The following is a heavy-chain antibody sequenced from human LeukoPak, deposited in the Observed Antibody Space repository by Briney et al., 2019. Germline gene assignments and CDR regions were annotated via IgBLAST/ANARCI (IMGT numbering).Heavy chain of an antibody. Sequence: ASVKVSCKASGYTFTSYDINWVRQATGQGLGWMGWMNPNSGNTGYAQKFQGRVTMTRDTSITTAYMELSSLSSDDTAMYYCAREPSLHSSSSYNYWGQGTLVTVSS. D-gene: IGHD6-6*01. V-gene: IGHV1-8*01. CDR2: MNPNSGNT. CDR1: GYTFTSYD. J-gene: IGHJ4*02. CDR3: AREPSLHSSSSYNY.